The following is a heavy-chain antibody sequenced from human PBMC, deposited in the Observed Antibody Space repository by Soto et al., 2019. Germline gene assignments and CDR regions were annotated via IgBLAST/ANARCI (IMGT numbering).Heavy chain of an antibody. CDR2: ISGSGGST. D-gene: IGHD5-18*01. Sequence: VGSLRLSCASSVFTFSSYAMSCVRQSPGKWLEWVSAISGSGGSTYYADSVKGRFTISRDNSKNTLYLQMNSLRAEDTAVYYCAKDGQLLNGRYYYYGIYVWGQGTKV. V-gene: IGHV3-23*01. CDR3: AKDGQLLNGRYYYYGIYV. CDR1: VFTFSSYA. J-gene: IGHJ6*02.